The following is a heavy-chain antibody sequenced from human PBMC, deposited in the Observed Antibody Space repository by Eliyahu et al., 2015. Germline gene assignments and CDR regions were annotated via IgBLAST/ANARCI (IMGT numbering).Heavy chain of an antibody. V-gene: IGHV4-30-4*01. Sequence: QVQLQESGPGLVKPSXTLSLTCTVSGXPXGXGDYYWSWIRQPPGKGLEWSGYIYYSGSTYYNPSLKSRVTISVDTSKNQFSLKLSSVTAADTAVYYCAGGSDTGAFDIWGQGTMVTVSS. CDR2: IYYSGST. D-gene: IGHD6-25*01. CDR3: AGGSDTGAFDI. J-gene: IGHJ3*02. CDR1: GXPXGXGDYY.